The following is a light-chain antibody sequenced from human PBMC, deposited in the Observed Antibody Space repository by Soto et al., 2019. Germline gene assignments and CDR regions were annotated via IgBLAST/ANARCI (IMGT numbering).Light chain of an antibody. CDR2: EVS. CDR3: SSHTSSSTRV. J-gene: IGLJ3*02. V-gene: IGLV2-14*01. Sequence: QSALTQPASVSGSPGQSITISCTGTSSDVGRYNYVSWYQQHPGKAPKLMIYEVSNRPSGVSNRFSGSKSGNTASLTISGLQAEDEADYYCSSHTSSSTRVFGGGTKPTLL. CDR1: SSDVGRYNY.